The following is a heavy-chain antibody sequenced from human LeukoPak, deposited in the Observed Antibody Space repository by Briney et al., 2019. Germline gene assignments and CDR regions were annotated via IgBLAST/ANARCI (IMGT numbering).Heavy chain of an antibody. Sequence: SETLSLTCTVSGGSISSHYWSWIRQPPAKGLDLIGYIFHTGSTNYNPSLKSRVTISADTSKNQFSLKLSSVTAADTAVYYCARITLNYGSGSYPDYWGQGTLVTVSS. CDR1: GGSISSHY. V-gene: IGHV4-59*11. CDR2: IFHTGST. CDR3: ARITLNYGSGSYPDY. D-gene: IGHD3-10*01. J-gene: IGHJ4*02.